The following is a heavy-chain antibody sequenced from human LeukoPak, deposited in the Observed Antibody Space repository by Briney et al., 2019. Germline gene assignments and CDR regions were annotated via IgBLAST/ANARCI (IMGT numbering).Heavy chain of an antibody. V-gene: IGHV3-48*03. CDR1: GFTFSNYE. CDR3: ARLWTGFHY. CDR2: IGSSGTTV. D-gene: IGHD1-1*01. J-gene: IGHJ4*02. Sequence: PGGSLRLSCAASGFTFSNYEMNWVRQAPGKGLEWVSYIGSSGTTVYYADSVKGRFTISRDNAKNSLYLQMNSLRVEDTAIYYCARLWTGFHYWGQGALVTVSS.